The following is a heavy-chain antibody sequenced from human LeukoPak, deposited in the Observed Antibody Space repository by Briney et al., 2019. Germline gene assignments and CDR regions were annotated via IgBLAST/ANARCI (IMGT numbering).Heavy chain of an antibody. V-gene: IGHV1-8*03. Sequence: ASVTVSCKASGYTFTSYDINWVRQAAGRGVEGVGWMNPNSGNTDYAQKFQGRATINRNTSISTAYMELSSLRSEDTAVYYCARIVSLGFDYWGQGTLVTVSS. D-gene: IGHD3-16*02. CDR1: GYTFTSYD. CDR3: ARIVSLGFDY. CDR2: MNPNSGNT. J-gene: IGHJ4*02.